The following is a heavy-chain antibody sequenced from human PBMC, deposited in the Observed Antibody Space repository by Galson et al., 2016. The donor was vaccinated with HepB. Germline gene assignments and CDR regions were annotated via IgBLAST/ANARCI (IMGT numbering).Heavy chain of an antibody. CDR1: GYSFTSHS. D-gene: IGHD3-10*01. CDR3: ARDRDNYGSGSDY. CDR2: ITTYSGDT. V-gene: IGHV1-18*01. J-gene: IGHJ4*02. Sequence: SVKVSCKASGYSFTSHSISWVRQAPGQGLEWMGYITTYSGDTYYAPNLQGTVTMTTDTSTRTAYMELRSLRSDDTAVYYCARDRDNYGSGSDYWGQGTLVTVSS.